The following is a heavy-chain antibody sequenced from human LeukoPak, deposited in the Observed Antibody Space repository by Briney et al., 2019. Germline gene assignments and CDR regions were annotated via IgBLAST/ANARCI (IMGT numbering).Heavy chain of an antibody. CDR1: GFTFSSYA. Sequence: GGSLRLSCAASGFTFSSYAMHWVRQAPGKGLEWVAVISYDGSNKYYADSVKGRFTISRDNSKNTLYLQMNSLRAEDTAVYYCARQSSGWSRSFDYWGQGTLVTVSS. CDR3: ARQSSGWSRSFDY. V-gene: IGHV3-30*04. D-gene: IGHD6-19*01. J-gene: IGHJ4*02. CDR2: ISYDGSNK.